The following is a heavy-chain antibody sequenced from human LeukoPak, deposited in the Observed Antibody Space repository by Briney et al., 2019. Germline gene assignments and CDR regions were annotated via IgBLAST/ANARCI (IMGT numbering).Heavy chain of an antibody. J-gene: IGHJ4*02. CDR3: TADRFD. Sequence: KAGGSLRLSCTASRFAFSNAWMSWVRQAPGKGLEWVGRSKDKTDGGTTDYAAPVKGRFTISRDDSKNTLYLQMNSPKTEDTAVYYCTADRFDWGQGTLVTVSS. V-gene: IGHV3-15*01. CDR1: RFAFSNAW. CDR2: SKDKTDGGTT. D-gene: IGHD3-16*01.